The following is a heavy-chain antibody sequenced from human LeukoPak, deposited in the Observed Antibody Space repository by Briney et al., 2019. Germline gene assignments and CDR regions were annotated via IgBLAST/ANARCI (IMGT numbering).Heavy chain of an antibody. CDR2: IYYSGST. CDR3: AARPLGWFGELFIGYYGMDV. J-gene: IGHJ6*02. V-gene: IGHV4-59*08. CDR1: GGSISSYY. Sequence: SETLSLTCTVSGGSISSYYWSWIRQPPGKGLEWIGYIYYSGSTNYNPSLKSRVTISVDTSKNQFSLKLSSVTAADTAVYYCAARPLGWFGELFIGYYGMDVWGQGTTVTVSS. D-gene: IGHD3-10*01.